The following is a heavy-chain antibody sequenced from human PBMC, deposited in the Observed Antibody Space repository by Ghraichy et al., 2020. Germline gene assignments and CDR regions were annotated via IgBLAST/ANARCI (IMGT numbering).Heavy chain of an antibody. CDR2: ISSSSSYI. CDR1: GFTFSSYS. CDR3: AREGYYDSSGYSDAFDI. V-gene: IGHV3-21*01. D-gene: IGHD3-22*01. J-gene: IGHJ3*02. Sequence: GESLNISCAASGFTFSSYSMNWVRQAPGKGLEWVSSISSSSSYIYYADSVKGRFTISRDNAKNSLYLQMNSLRAEDTAVYYCAREGYYDSSGYSDAFDIWGQGTMVTVSS.